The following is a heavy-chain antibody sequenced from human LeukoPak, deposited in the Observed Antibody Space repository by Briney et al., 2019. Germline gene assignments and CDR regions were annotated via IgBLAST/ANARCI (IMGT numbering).Heavy chain of an antibody. CDR3: ARGAMTTLANWFDP. CDR1: GGSISSGSYY. J-gene: IGHJ5*02. Sequence: SETLSLTCTVSGGSISSGSYYWSWIRQPAGKGLEWIGRIYTSGSTNYNPSLKSRVTISVDTSKNQFSLKLSSVTAADTAVYYCARGAMTTLANWFDPWGQGTLVTVSS. D-gene: IGHD4-11*01. CDR2: IYTSGST. V-gene: IGHV4-61*02.